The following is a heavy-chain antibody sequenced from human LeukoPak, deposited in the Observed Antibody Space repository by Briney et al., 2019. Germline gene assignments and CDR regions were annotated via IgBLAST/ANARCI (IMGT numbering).Heavy chain of an antibody. Sequence: GGPLRLSCAASGFTFSDYAMSWVRQAPGKGLEWVSTITRTTRSTSYADSVKGRFTIPRDNSKNMLYLEMNSLRVEDTAVYYCANYLGSFDFWGQGTLVTVSS. D-gene: IGHD3-10*01. CDR2: ITRTTRST. CDR3: ANYLGSFDF. V-gene: IGHV3-23*01. CDR1: GFTFSDYA. J-gene: IGHJ4*02.